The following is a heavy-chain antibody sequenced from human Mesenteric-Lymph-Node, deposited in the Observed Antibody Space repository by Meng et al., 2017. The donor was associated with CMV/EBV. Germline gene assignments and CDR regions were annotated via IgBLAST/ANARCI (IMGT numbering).Heavy chain of an antibody. Sequence: ASVKVSCKASGYTFTGYYMHWVRQAPGQGLEWMGWINPNSGGTNYAQKFQGRVTMTRDTSISTAYMELSSLTSDDTAVYYCAREGDGGNSFPDYWGQGTLVTVSS. CDR1: GYTFTGYY. CDR2: INPNSGGT. J-gene: IGHJ4*02. D-gene: IGHD4-23*01. CDR3: AREGDGGNSFPDY. V-gene: IGHV1-2*02.